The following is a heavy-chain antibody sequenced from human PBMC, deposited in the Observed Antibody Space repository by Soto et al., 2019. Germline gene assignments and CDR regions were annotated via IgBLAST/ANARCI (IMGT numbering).Heavy chain of an antibody. CDR2: MNPNSGNT. CDR3: ARDRITMVRGAYYYYGMDV. V-gene: IGHV1-8*01. Sequence: QVQLVQSGAEVKKPGASVKVSCKASGYTFTSYDINWVRQATGQGLEWMGWMNPNSGNTGYAQKFQGRVTMNRNTSISTAYMELSSLRSEDTAVYYCARDRITMVRGAYYYYGMDVWGQGTTVTVSS. D-gene: IGHD3-10*01. J-gene: IGHJ6*02. CDR1: GYTFTSYD.